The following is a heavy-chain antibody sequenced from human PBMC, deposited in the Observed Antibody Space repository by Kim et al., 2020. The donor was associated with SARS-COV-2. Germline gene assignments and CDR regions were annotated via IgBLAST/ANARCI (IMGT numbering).Heavy chain of an antibody. V-gene: IGHV4-59*08. J-gene: IGHJ5*02. CDR3: ARLKGSGRKNWFDP. CDR2: IYYSGST. D-gene: IGHD3-10*01. CDR1: GGSINFYY. Sequence: SETLSLTCSVSGGSINFYYWSWIRQPPGKGLEWIGYIYYSGSTNYNPSPKSRVTISVDTSKNQFSLKLSSMTAADTAVYYCARLKGSGRKNWFDPWGQGT.